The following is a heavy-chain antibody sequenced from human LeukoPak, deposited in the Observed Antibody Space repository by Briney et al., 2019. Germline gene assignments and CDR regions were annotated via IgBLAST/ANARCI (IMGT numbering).Heavy chain of an antibody. CDR3: ARGERGYSYGFGGRINCFHP. CDR2: TTPSGTI. D-gene: IGHD5-18*01. Sequence: SETLSLTCAVHGGSLSGYHWGWIRQPPGTGLEWIGETTPSGTINHNPSLKSRVTISLDTSKNPFSLKLTSVTAADPAIYYGARGERGYSYGFGGRINCFHPGGQGTLVTVSS. J-gene: IGHJ5*02. CDR1: GGSLSGYH. V-gene: IGHV4-34*01.